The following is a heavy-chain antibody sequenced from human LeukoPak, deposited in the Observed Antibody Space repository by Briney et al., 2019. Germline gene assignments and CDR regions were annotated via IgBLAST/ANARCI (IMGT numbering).Heavy chain of an antibody. V-gene: IGHV3-48*02. Sequence: GGSLRLSCAASGFTFSSYSMNWVRQAPGKGLEWVSYISSSSSTIYYADSVKGRFTISRDNAKNSLYLQMNSLRDEDTAVYYCAREYDFWSGYYLWFDPWGQGTLVTVFS. CDR1: GFTFSSYS. CDR3: AREYDFWSGYYLWFDP. CDR2: ISSSSSTI. D-gene: IGHD3-3*01. J-gene: IGHJ5*02.